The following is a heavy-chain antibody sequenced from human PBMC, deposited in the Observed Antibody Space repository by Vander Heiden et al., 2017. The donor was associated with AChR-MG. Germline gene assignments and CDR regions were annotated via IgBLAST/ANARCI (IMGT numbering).Heavy chain of an antibody. CDR3: ARDDYGDYKKYYYGMDV. Sequence: EVQLVESGGGLVKPGGSLRLSCAASGFTFSSYSMNWVRQAPGKGLEWVSSISSSSSYIYYADSVKGRFTISRDNAKNSLYLQMNSLRAEDTAVYYCARDDYGDYKKYYYGMDVWGQGTTVNVSS. D-gene: IGHD4-17*01. J-gene: IGHJ6*02. CDR1: GFTFSSYS. V-gene: IGHV3-21*01. CDR2: ISSSSSYI.